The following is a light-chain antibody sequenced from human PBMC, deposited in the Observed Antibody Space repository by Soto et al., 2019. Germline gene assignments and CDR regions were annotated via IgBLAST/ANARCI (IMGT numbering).Light chain of an antibody. J-gene: IGLJ3*02. CDR3: SSYTSSATWM. V-gene: IGLV2-14*01. Sequence: QSVLTQPASVSGSPGQSITISCTGTSSDVGGYNYVSWYQQHPGKAPKLMIYEVSNRPSGVSNRFSGFKSGNTASLTISGLQTEDEADYYCSSYTSSATWMFGGGTKLTVL. CDR1: SSDVGGYNY. CDR2: EVS.